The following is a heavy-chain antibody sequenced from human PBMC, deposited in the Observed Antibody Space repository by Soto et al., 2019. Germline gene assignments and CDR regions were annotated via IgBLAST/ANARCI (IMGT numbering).Heavy chain of an antibody. CDR1: GSTFSSYA. CDR3: AKDKGLSCSGSSCLAFYSYGMDV. D-gene: IGHD2-15*01. CDR2: ISYDGSNK. J-gene: IGHJ6*02. V-gene: IGHV3-30*18. Sequence: QVQLVESGGGLVQPGGALRLSCAASGSTFSSYAMHWVRQAPGKGLEWVAVISYDGSNKYNADSVKGRFTISRDNSKNRLYLPMNSLRAEDTAVYCCAKDKGLSCSGSSCLAFYSYGMDVWGQGTTVTVSS.